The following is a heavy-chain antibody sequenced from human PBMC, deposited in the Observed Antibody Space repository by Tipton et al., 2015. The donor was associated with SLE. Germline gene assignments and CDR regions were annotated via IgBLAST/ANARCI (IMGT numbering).Heavy chain of an antibody. CDR3: ARRGMFRGLTNWFDP. D-gene: IGHD3-10*01. V-gene: IGHV4-30-2*01. J-gene: IGHJ5*02. CDR1: GGSISSGVSS. CDR2: IYHSGST. Sequence: TLSLTCAVSGGSISSGVSSWSWIRQPPGKGLEWIWYIYHSGSTYYNPSLKSRVTISVDRSKNQFSLKLSSVTAADTAVYYCARRGMFRGLTNWFDPWGQGTLVTVSS.